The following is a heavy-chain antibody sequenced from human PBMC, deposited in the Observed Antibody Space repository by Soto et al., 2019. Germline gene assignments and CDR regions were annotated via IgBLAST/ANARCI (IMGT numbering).Heavy chain of an antibody. V-gene: IGHV4-4*02. J-gene: IGHJ3*02. Sequence: SETLSLTCAVSSGSISSSNWWSWVRQPPGKGLEWIGEIYHSGSTNYNPSLKSRVTISVDKSKNQFSLKLSSVTAADTAVYYCLGYGSGSYYPDAFDIWGQGTMVTVSS. D-gene: IGHD3-10*01. CDR3: LGYGSGSYYPDAFDI. CDR2: IYHSGST. CDR1: SGSISSSNW.